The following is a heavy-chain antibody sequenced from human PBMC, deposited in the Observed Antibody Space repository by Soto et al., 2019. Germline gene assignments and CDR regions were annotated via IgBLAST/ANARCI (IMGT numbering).Heavy chain of an antibody. J-gene: IGHJ6*03. CDR1: GYTFTSYA. Sequence: ASVKVSCKASGYTFTSYAMHWVRQTPGQRLEWMGWINAGNGNTKYSQKFQGRATITRDTSASTAYMELSSLRSEDTAVYYCARGETVTTWGKTYYYYYMDVWGKGTTVTVSS. V-gene: IGHV1-3*01. CDR2: INAGNGNT. D-gene: IGHD4-4*01. CDR3: ARGETVTTWGKTYYYYYMDV.